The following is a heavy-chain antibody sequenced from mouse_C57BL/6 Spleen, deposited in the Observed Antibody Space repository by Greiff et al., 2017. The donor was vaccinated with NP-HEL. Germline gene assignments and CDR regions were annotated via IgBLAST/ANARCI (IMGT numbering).Heavy chain of an antibody. Sequence: VQLQQSGTELVKPGASVKLSCKASGYTFASYWMHWVKQRPGQGLEWIGNINPSNGGTKYNEKFKSKATLTADKSSSTAYMQLSSLTSEYSAVYYCARSRDDGEFDYWGQGTTLTVSS. V-gene: IGHV1-53*01. D-gene: IGHD1-2*01. J-gene: IGHJ2*01. CDR1: GYTFASYW. CDR2: INPSNGGT. CDR3: ARSRDDGEFDY.